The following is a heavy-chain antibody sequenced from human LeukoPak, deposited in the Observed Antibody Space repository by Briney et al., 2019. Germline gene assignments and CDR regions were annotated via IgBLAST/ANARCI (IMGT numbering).Heavy chain of an antibody. D-gene: IGHD2-21*02. J-gene: IGHJ4*02. CDR1: GDSVSSNSAA. CDR3: ARDSWYRCGHDCYSVDY. Sequence: SQTLSLTRAISGDSVSSNSAAWNWIRQSPSRGLEWLGKTYHRSKWYNDYAVSVKSRITINPDTSKNQFSLQLNSVTPEDTALYSCARDSWYRCGHDCYSVDYWGQGTLVTVSS. V-gene: IGHV6-1*01. CDR2: TYHRSKWYN.